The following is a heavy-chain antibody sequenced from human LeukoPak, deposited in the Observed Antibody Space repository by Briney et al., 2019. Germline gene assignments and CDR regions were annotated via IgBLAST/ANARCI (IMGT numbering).Heavy chain of an antibody. CDR3: ARDARGYCGGDCYSGY. Sequence: ASVKVSCKASGYTFTGYYMHWVRQAPGQGLEWMGWINPNSGGTNYAQKFQGWVTMTRDTSISTAYMELSRLRSDDTAVYYCARDARGYCGGDCYSGYWGQGALVTVSS. J-gene: IGHJ4*02. D-gene: IGHD2-21*01. V-gene: IGHV1-2*04. CDR2: INPNSGGT. CDR1: GYTFTGYY.